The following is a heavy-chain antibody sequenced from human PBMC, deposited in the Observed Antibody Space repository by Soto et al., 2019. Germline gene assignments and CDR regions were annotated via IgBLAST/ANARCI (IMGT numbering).Heavy chain of an antibody. J-gene: IGHJ4*02. Sequence: QVQLVQSGAEVKKPGSSMKVSCKASGGTFSYYTISWVRQAPGQGLEWMGRIIPILGIANYAQKFQGRVTITADKSTSTAYMELSSLRSEDTAVYYCASRYSSSDYWGQGTLVTVSS. CDR3: ASRYSSSDY. CDR2: IIPILGIA. V-gene: IGHV1-69*02. D-gene: IGHD6-19*01. CDR1: GGTFSYYT.